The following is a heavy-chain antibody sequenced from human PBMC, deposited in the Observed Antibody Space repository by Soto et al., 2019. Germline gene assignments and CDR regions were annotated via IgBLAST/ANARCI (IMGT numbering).Heavy chain of an antibody. CDR1: GYTFTSYY. CDR2: INPSGGST. D-gene: IGHD6-13*01. V-gene: IGHV1-46*01. CDR3: ARDLWLAAAGRSGAYYYYGMDV. Sequence: GASVKVSCKASGYTFTSYYMHWVRQAPGQGLEWMGIINPSGGSTSYAQKFQGRVTMTRDTSTSTVYMELSSLRSEDTAVYYCARDLWLAAAGRSGAYYYYGMDVLGQGTRVTASS. J-gene: IGHJ6*02.